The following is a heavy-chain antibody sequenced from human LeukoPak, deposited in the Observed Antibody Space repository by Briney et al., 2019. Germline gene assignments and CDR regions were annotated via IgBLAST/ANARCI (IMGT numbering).Heavy chain of an antibody. Sequence: PGGSLRLSRAASGFTFSAYSMNWVRQAPGKGLEWLSFISTGSSMYYADSVKGRFTISRDNAKNSLYLQMNSLRDEDTAVYYCARDQVAVAGYDGLDVWGRGTTVTVS. V-gene: IGHV3-48*02. CDR1: GFTFSAYS. D-gene: IGHD6-19*01. CDR3: ARDQVAVAGYDGLDV. J-gene: IGHJ6*02. CDR2: ISTGSSM.